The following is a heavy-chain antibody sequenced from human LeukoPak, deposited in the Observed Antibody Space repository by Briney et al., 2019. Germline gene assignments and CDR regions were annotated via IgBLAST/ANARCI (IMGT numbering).Heavy chain of an antibody. D-gene: IGHD6-13*01. CDR3: ARGAEIFPRIAAADTDAFDI. Sequence: ASVKVSCKASGYTFTSYDINWVRQATGQGLEWMGWINPNSGGTNYAQKFQGRVTMTRDTSISTAYMELSRLRSDDTAVYYCARGAEIFPRIAAADTDAFDIWGQGTMVTVSS. J-gene: IGHJ3*02. CDR1: GYTFTSYD. CDR2: INPNSGGT. V-gene: IGHV1-2*02.